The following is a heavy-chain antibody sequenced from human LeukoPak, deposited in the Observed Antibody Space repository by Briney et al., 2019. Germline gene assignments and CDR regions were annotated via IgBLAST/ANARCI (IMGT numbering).Heavy chain of an antibody. V-gene: IGHV3-53*01. CDR2: IYSGGST. CDR3: ARVYDFWSGYYFDD. Sequence: GGSPRLSCAASGFSVSTNYMSWVRQAPGKGLEWVSVIYSGGSTYYADKKGRFTISRDNSKNTLYLQMNSLRAEDTAVYYCARVYDFWSGYYFDDWGQGTLVTVSS. D-gene: IGHD3-3*01. CDR1: GFSVSTNY. J-gene: IGHJ4*02.